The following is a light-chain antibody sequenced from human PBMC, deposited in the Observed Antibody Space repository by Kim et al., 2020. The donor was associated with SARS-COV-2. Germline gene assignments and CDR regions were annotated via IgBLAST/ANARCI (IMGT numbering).Light chain of an antibody. CDR3: QAWDSSIYV. V-gene: IGLV3-1*01. Sequence: VSPGQTDSITCSGDKLGDKYASWYQQKPGQSPVVVIFRDNRRPSGIPERFSGSNSGNTDTLTISGTQAMDEADYYCQAWDSSIYVFGTGTKVTVL. J-gene: IGLJ1*01. CDR2: RDN. CDR1: KLGDKY.